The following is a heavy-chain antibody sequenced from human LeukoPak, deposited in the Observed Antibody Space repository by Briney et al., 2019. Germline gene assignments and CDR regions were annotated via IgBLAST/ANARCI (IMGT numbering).Heavy chain of an antibody. D-gene: IGHD3-22*01. CDR1: GGTFSRHA. CDR2: IIPMFGTA. J-gene: IGHJ4*02. V-gene: IGHV1-69*05. Sequence: SVKVSCKASGGTFSRHAISWVRRAPGQGLEWMGGIIPMFGTANYAQKFQGRVTITTDESTSTGYMELSSLRSEDTAVYYCATPYYDSSGYHALDYWGQGTLVTVSS. CDR3: ATPYYDSSGYHALDY.